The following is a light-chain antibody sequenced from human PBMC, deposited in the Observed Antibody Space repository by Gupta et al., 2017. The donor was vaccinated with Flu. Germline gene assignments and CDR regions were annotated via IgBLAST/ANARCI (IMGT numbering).Light chain of an antibody. CDR2: DVS. Sequence: QSALTQPASVSGSPGQSITISCTGTSRDVGGYNSVSWYQQHPGKAPKLMIYDVSNRPSGVSNRFSGSKSGNTASLTISGLQADDEADYYCSSYGSSSTLVFGGGTKLTVL. V-gene: IGLV2-14*03. CDR3: SSYGSSSTLV. CDR1: SRDVGGYNS. J-gene: IGLJ3*02.